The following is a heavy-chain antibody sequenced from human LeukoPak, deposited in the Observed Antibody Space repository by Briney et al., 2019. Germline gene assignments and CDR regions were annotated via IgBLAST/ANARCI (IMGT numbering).Heavy chain of an antibody. D-gene: IGHD3-16*02. Sequence: SETLSLTCTVSGGPISSSGYYWGWIRQPAGKGLEWIGRIYTSGSTNYNPSLKSRVTISVDTSKNQFSLKLSSVTAADTAVYYCARGPKMYYDYVWGSYRWVDYYYYMDVWGKGTTVTVSS. V-gene: IGHV4-61*02. CDR3: ARGPKMYYDYVWGSYRWVDYYYYMDV. J-gene: IGHJ6*03. CDR2: IYTSGST. CDR1: GGPISSSGYY.